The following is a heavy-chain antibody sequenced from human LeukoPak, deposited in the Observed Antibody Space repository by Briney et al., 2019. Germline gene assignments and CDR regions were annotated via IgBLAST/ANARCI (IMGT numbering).Heavy chain of an antibody. CDR3: ARAVAQFDY. Sequence: SETLSLTCTVSGGSISNHYWSWIRQPPGRGLEWIGYIYYSGSTNYNPSLKSRITISLDTSKNQFSLKLSSVTAADTAVYYCARAVAQFDYWGQGTLVTVSS. CDR1: GGSISNHY. D-gene: IGHD2-21*01. J-gene: IGHJ4*02. V-gene: IGHV4-59*11. CDR2: IYYSGST.